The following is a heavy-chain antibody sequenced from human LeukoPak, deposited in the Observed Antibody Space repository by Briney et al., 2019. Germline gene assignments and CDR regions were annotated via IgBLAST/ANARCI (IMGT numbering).Heavy chain of an antibody. V-gene: IGHV1-18*01. J-gene: IGHJ6*02. CDR2: ISAYNGNT. CDR1: GYTFTSYG. D-gene: IGHD6-13*01. Sequence: ASVKVSCKASGYTFTSYGISWVRQAPGQGLEWMGWISAYNGNTNYTKKLQGRVTMTTDTSTSTAYMELRSLRSDDTAVYYCAREGGTRYSSSWYQVFYYYYYGMDVWGQGTTVTVSS. CDR3: AREGGTRYSSSWYQVFYYYYYGMDV.